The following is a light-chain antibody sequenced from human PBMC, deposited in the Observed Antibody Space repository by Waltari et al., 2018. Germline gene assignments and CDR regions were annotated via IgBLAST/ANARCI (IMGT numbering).Light chain of an antibody. CDR2: VNSDGSH. CDR1: SGHRSYA. J-gene: IGLJ3*02. Sequence: QLVLTQSPSASASLGASVNLTCTLSSGHRSYAIAWHQQQPEKGPRFLMKVNSDGSHTKGDGIPDRFSGSSSGAARYLTISGLQSEDEADYYCQTWGTGIQVFGGGTKLSV. CDR3: QTWGTGIQV. V-gene: IGLV4-69*01.